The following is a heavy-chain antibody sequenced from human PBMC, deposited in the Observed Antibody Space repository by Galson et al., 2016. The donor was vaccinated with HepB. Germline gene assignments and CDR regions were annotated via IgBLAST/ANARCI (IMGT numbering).Heavy chain of an antibody. CDR1: GFTVSSNC. CDR2: ICDGGSA. CDR3: ARAPPGVPDFALDV. J-gene: IGHJ6*02. Sequence: SLRLSCAASGFTVSSNCMSWVRQAPGKGLEWVSLICDGGSAYYTDSVKARFTISSDNSKNTLYLQMNNLRPEDTAVYFCARAPPGVPDFALDVWGQGTTVTVSS. D-gene: IGHD3-10*01. V-gene: IGHV3-66*01.